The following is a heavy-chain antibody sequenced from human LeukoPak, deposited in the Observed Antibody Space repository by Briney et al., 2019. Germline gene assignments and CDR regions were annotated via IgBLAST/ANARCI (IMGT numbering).Heavy chain of an antibody. CDR1: GYTFTSYD. CDR2: MNPNSGNT. Sequence: ASVKVSCKASGYTFTSYDINWVRQATGQGLEWMGWMNPNSGNTGYAQKFQGRVTMTRNTSISTAYMELSSLRSEDTAVYHCARSRNPYYDSSGYPEPNFDYWGQGTLVTVSS. D-gene: IGHD3-22*01. CDR3: ARSRNPYYDSSGYPEPNFDY. V-gene: IGHV1-8*01. J-gene: IGHJ4*02.